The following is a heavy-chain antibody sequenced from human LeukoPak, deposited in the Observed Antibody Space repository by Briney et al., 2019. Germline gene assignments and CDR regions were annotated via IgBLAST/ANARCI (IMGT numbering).Heavy chain of an antibody. CDR2: IYYSGST. V-gene: IGHV4-59*08. J-gene: IGHJ6*02. D-gene: IGHD2-2*01. CDR3: ARQRARDKYCSSTSCYWDV. Sequence: SETLSLTCTVSGGSISSYYWSWIRQPPGKGLEWIGYIYYSGSTNYNPSLKSRVTISVDTSKNQFSLKLSSVTAADTAVYYCARQRARDKYCSSTSCYWDVWGQGTTVTVSS. CDR1: GGSISSYY.